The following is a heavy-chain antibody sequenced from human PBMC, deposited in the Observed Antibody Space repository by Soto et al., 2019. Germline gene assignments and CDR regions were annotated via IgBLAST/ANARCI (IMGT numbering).Heavy chain of an antibody. CDR3: ARHSSAQYSSGWYFYFDY. D-gene: IGHD6-19*01. CDR2: IYYSGST. CDR1: GGSISSYY. V-gene: IGHV4-59*08. J-gene: IGHJ4*02. Sequence: PSETLSLTCTVSGGSISSYYWSWIRQPPGKGLEWIGYIYYSGSTNYNPSLKSRVTISVDTSKNQFSLKLSSVTAADTAVYYCARHSSAQYSSGWYFYFDYWGQGTLVTAPQ.